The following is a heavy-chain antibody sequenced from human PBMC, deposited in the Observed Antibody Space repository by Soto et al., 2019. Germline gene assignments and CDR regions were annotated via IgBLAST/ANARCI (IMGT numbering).Heavy chain of an antibody. V-gene: IGHV3-74*01. CDR3: ARDDVLCDGGRCYGVPLDV. Sequence: PGGSLRLSCAASGFTFSSSWLHWVRQAPGKGLVWVSRVSGDGSSTNYADSVKGRFTISRDNAKNTLYLQMNSLRAEDTAVYYCARDDVLCDGGRCYGVPLDVWGKGTTVTVSS. D-gene: IGHD2-15*01. CDR1: GFTFSSSW. J-gene: IGHJ6*04. CDR2: VSGDGSST.